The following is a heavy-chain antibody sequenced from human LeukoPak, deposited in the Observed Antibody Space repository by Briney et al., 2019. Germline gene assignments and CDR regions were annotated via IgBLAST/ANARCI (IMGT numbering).Heavy chain of an antibody. CDR1: GGSISSGNYY. CDR2: IYYSGST. D-gene: IGHD3-3*01. V-gene: IGHV4-30-4*01. Sequence: PSETLSLTCTVSGGSISSGNYYWSWIRQSPGKGLEWIGYIYYSGSTYYNPSLKSRVTISVDTSKNQFSLKLSSVTAADTAVYYCAREARVVRFLEWLYWFDPWGQGTLVTVSS. CDR3: AREARVVRFLEWLYWFDP. J-gene: IGHJ5*02.